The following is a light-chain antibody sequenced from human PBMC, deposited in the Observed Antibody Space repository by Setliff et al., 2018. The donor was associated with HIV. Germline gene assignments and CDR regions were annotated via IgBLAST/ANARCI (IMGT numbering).Light chain of an antibody. V-gene: IGLV2-14*01. CDR3: SSFTNTYALDV. J-gene: IGLJ1*01. CDR2: EVS. Sequence: QSALTQPASVSGSPGQSITISCTGTSSDVGGYNYVSWFQQHPGKAPKLLIYEVSNRPPGVSYRFSGSKSGNTASLTISGLQAEDEAHYYCSSFTNTYALDVFGTGTKVT. CDR1: SSDVGGYNY.